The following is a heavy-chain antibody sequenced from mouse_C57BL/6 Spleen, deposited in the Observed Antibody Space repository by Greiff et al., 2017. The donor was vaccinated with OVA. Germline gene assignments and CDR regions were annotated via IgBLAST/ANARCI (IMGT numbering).Heavy chain of an antibody. CDR1: GYTFTSYW. D-gene: IGHD1-1*01. V-gene: IGHV1-69*01. Sequence: QVQLQQPGAELVMPGASVKLSCKASGYTFTSYWMHWVKQRPGQGLEWIGAIDPSDSYTNYNQKFKGKSTLTVDKSSSTAYMQLSSLTSEDSAVYYCARQNYYGRGFAYWGQGTLVTVSA. CDR2: IDPSDSYT. CDR3: ARQNYYGRGFAY. J-gene: IGHJ3*01.